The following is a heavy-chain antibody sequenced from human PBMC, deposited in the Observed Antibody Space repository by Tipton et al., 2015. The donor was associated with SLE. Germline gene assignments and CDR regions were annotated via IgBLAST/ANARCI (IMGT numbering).Heavy chain of an antibody. V-gene: IGHV4-59*01. Sequence: TLSLTCAVYGGSFSGYYWSWIRQPPGKGLEWIGYIYYSGSTNYNPSLKSRVTISVDTSKNQFSLKLSSVTAADTAVYYCARDRPGDGYNWAWFDPWGQGTLVTVSS. CDR3: ARDRPGDGYNWAWFDP. CDR1: GGSFSGYY. CDR2: IYYSGST. J-gene: IGHJ5*02. D-gene: IGHD5-24*01.